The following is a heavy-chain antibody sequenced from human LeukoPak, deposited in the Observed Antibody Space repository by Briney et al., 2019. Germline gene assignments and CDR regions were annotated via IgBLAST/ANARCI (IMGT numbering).Heavy chain of an antibody. CDR2: ISSSSSTI. J-gene: IGHJ4*02. D-gene: IGHD3-9*01. Sequence: GGSLRLSCAASGFTFSSYSMNWVRQAPGKGLEWVSYISSSSSTIYYADSVKGRFTISRDNAKNSLYLQMNSLRAEDTAVYYCARDQSGYDVLTGYYQGGNDYWGQGTLVTVSS. CDR3: ARDQSGYDVLTGYYQGGNDY. CDR1: GFTFSSYS. V-gene: IGHV3-48*01.